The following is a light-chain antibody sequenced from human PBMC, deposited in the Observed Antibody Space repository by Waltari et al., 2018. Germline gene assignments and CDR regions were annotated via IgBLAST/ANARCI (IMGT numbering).Light chain of an antibody. CDR2: LGS. CDR3: MQALQTPLT. J-gene: IGKJ4*01. CDR1: QSLLHRNGYNY. Sequence: EIVMTQSPLSLPVTPGEPASISCRSSQSLLHRNGYNYLDWYLQKSGQSPQLLMYLGSSRASGVPDRFSGSESGTDFTLKISRVEAEDVGVYDCMQALQTPLTFGGGTKVEIK. V-gene: IGKV2-28*01.